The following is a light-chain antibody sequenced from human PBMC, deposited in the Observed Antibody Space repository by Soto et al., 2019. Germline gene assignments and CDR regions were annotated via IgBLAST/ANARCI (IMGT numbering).Light chain of an antibody. CDR3: KQYGTSPT. V-gene: IGKV3D-20*01. CDR2: DAS. CDR1: QSVSRNY. Sequence: EIVLTQSPATLSLSPGERATLSCGASQSVSRNYLAWYQQKPGLAPSLLIYDASSRATGIPDRFSGSGSGTDFTLTISRLEPEDSAVYFCKQYGTSPTFGQGTKVEIK. J-gene: IGKJ1*01.